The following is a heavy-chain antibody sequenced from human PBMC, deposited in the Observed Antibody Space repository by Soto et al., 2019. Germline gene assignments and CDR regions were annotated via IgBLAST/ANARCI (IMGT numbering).Heavy chain of an antibody. CDR3: ARELIAAAGYYYYGMDV. D-gene: IGHD6-13*01. CDR2: INAGNGNT. J-gene: IGHJ6*02. CDR1: GYTFTSYA. V-gene: IGHV1-3*01. Sequence: GASVKVSCKASGYTFTSYAMHWVRQAPGQRLEWMGWINAGNGNTKYSQKFQGRVTITRDTSASTAYMELSSLRSEDTAVYYCARELIAAAGYYYYGMDVWGQGTTVTVSS.